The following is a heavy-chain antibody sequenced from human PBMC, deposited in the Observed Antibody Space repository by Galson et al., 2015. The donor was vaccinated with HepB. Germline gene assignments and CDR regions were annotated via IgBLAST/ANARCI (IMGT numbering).Heavy chain of an antibody. Sequence: SVKVSCKASGYTFTTYGVSWVRQAPGQGLEWMGWISPYDGSTNYEQKVQGRVTMTTDTSTSTGYMELRSLRSGDTAVYYCARVGSSSWYFGDYYYGMDVWGKGTTVTVSS. J-gene: IGHJ6*04. CDR2: ISPYDGST. CDR1: GYTFTTYG. CDR3: ARVGSSSWYFGDYYYGMDV. D-gene: IGHD6-13*01. V-gene: IGHV1-18*01.